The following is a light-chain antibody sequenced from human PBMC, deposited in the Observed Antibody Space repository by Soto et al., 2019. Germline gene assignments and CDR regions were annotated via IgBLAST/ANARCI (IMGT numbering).Light chain of an antibody. V-gene: IGLV1-44*01. CDR2: TNT. J-gene: IGLJ1*01. CDR3: ASWDDSLNGPV. Sequence: QSVLTQPPSASGTPGQRVTISCSGSSSNVGGNPVNWYQHLPTTAPKLLIYTNTQRPSGVPDRFSGSKSGTSASLAISGLQSEDEDDYYCASWDDSLNGPVFGTGTKLTVL. CDR1: SSNVGGNP.